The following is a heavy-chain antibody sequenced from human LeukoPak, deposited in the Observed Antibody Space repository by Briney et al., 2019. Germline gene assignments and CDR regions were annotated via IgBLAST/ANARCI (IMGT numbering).Heavy chain of an antibody. CDR3: ARDRGRSYYYYYYMDV. CDR1: VYTFTSYG. Sequence: ASVKVSCKASVYTFTSYGISWVRQAPGQGVAWMGWISAYNGNTNYAQKLQGRVTKTTDTSTNTAYMELRSLTSDDTAVYYCARDRGRSYYYYYYMDVWGEGTTVTVSS. V-gene: IGHV1-18*01. CDR2: ISAYNGNT. J-gene: IGHJ6*03.